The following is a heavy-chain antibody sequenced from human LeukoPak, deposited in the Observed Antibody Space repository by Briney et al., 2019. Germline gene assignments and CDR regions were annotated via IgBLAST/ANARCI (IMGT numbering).Heavy chain of an antibody. D-gene: IGHD4-17*01. V-gene: IGHV3-33*01. CDR1: GFTFSSYG. CDR3: ARDSRGSDYGDYFDY. CDR2: IWYDGSNK. Sequence: GGSLRLSCAASGFTFSSYGMHWVRQAPGKGLEGVAVIWYDGSNKYYADSVKGRFTISRDNSKNTLYLQMNSLRAEDTAVYYCARDSRGSDYGDYFDYWGQGTLVTVSS. J-gene: IGHJ4*02.